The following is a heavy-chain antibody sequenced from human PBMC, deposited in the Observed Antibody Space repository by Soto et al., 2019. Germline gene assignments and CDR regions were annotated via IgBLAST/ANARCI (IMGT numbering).Heavy chain of an antibody. CDR1: GFTLRNYA. J-gene: IGHJ6*02. CDR2: ISANDVGT. CDR3: ARDRIEAAGTPRFNYYYGMDV. Sequence: GGSLRLSCEASGFTLRNYAMTWIRQAPGKGLEWVSLISANDVGTYYADSVKGRCTISRDNSKNTLFLQMNSLRAEDTAVYYCARDRIEAAGTPRFNYYYGMDVWGQGTTVTVSS. V-gene: IGHV3-23*01. D-gene: IGHD6-13*01.